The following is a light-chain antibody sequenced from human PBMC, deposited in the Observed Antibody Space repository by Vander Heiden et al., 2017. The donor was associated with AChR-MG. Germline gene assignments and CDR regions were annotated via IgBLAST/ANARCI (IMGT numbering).Light chain of an antibody. V-gene: IGKV3-15*01. CDR3: QQDSYWPRT. CDR1: QSVSNN. Sequence: EVLMTQSPATLSVSPGERATLSCRASQSVSNNLAWYQHKPGQAPRLLIYGASTRAAGIPARFSGSGSETEFTLTISSLRSEDYATFYCQQDSYWPRTFGQGTKLEIK. CDR2: GAS. J-gene: IGKJ2*02.